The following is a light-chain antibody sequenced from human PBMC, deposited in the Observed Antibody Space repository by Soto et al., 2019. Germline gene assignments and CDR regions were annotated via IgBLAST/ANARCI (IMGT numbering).Light chain of an antibody. CDR2: DTS. CDR1: QSVSSSH. Sequence: EIVLTQSPGTLSLSPGERATLSCKASQSVSSSHLAWYQQKVGQPPRLLLHDTSSRAAGIPDRFSGSGSGTDFTLTISRLQPEDFAVCYCQQFGNSLYTFGQGTKLEIK. J-gene: IGKJ2*01. CDR3: QQFGNSLYT. V-gene: IGKV3-20*01.